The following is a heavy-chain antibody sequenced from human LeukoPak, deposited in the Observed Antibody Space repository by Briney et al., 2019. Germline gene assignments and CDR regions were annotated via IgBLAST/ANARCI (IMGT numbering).Heavy chain of an antibody. Sequence: ASVKVSCKASGYTFTGYYMHWVRQAPGQGLEWMGWINPNSGGTNYAQKFQGTVTMTRDTSISTAYMELSRLRTGETAVYYWWGSPRRGQSEFWSGYWFDPWGQGTLVTVSS. V-gene: IGHV1-2*02. CDR1: GYTFTGYY. CDR3: WGSPRRGQSEFWSGYWFDP. D-gene: IGHD3-3*01. J-gene: IGHJ5*02. CDR2: INPNSGGT.